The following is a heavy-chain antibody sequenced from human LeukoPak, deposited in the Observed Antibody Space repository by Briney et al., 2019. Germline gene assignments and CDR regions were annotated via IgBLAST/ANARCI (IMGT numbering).Heavy chain of an antibody. J-gene: IGHJ4*02. V-gene: IGHV3-23*01. D-gene: IGHD6-19*01. CDR3: AARPVADNPAPFDY. CDR2: ITGSGSRT. CDR1: GFTFSNYA. Sequence: GGSLRLSCAASGFTFSNYAMTWVRQPPGKGLECVSSITGSGSRTYYADSVKGRFTISRDSSKNTLFLQMNGLRADDTAVYYCAARPVADNPAPFDYWGQGTLVTVSS.